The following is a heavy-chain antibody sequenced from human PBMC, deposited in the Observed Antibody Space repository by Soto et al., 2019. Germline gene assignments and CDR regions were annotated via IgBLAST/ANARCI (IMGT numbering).Heavy chain of an antibody. V-gene: IGHV3-7*01. CDR1: GFTFSGYL. Sequence: GGSLRLSCAASGFTFSGYLMSWVRQAPGKGLEWVANIKQDGSDKYYVDSVKGRFTISRDNAKNSLYLQMNSLRAEDTAVYYCARVLPYYFDYWGQGTMLTVSS. CDR3: ARVLPYYFDY. J-gene: IGHJ4*02. CDR2: IKQDGSDK.